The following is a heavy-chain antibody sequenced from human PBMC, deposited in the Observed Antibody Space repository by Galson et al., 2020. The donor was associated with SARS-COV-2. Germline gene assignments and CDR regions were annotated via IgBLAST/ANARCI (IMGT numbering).Heavy chain of an antibody. V-gene: IGHV4-30-2*01. D-gene: IGHD3-10*01. CDR2: IYQSGAT. CDR3: ARRYVYGRSPYWFFDV. CDR1: GGPIHSGGYS. J-gene: IGHJ2*01. Sequence: SETLSLTCTVSGGPIHSGGYSWTWIRQPPGKDLEWLGYIYQSGATHYNPSLKSRLTISVDRSKNQLTLDLRSVNVADSAVYYCARRYVYGRSPYWFFDVWGRGTLFTVSS.